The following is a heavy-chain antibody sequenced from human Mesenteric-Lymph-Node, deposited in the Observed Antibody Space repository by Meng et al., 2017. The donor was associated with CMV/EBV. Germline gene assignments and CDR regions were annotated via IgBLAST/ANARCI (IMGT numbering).Heavy chain of an antibody. Sequence: GESLKISCAASGFTFSRFPIHWVRQAPGKGLECVALLSYDGTTRYYADSVRGRFTVSRDNSKNTVYLQMDSLRPEDTALYYCARMSTGTTHFDYWGQGTVVTVSS. D-gene: IGHD1-7*01. CDR1: GFTFSRFP. V-gene: IGHV3-30*04. CDR3: ARMSTGTTHFDY. J-gene: IGHJ4*02. CDR2: LSYDGTTR.